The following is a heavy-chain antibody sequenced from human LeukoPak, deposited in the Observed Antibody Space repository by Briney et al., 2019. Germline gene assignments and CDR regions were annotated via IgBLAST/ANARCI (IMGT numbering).Heavy chain of an antibody. CDR3: ATRGVAIAAAGKSDY. J-gene: IGHJ4*02. Sequence: PGGSLRLSCAASGFTFSSYWMSWVRQAPGKGLEWVANIKQDGSEKYYVDSVKGRFTISRDNSKNTLFLQMNSLRPENTAVYYCATRGVAIAAAGKSDYWGQGTLVTVSS. CDR1: GFTFSSYW. CDR2: IKQDGSEK. D-gene: IGHD6-13*01. V-gene: IGHV3-7*01.